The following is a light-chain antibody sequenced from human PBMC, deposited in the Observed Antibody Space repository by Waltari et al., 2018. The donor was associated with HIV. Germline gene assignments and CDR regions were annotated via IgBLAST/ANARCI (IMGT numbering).Light chain of an antibody. CDR1: SVNSYY. CDR2: GEN. CDR3: NSRDSSGHWF. V-gene: IGLV3-19*01. J-gene: IGLJ3*02. Sequence: SSELAQDPAVSVALGQTVRITCQGDSVNSYYASWYQQKPGQAPVLVVYGENNRPSGIPDRFSGSRSGNTASLTIAGAQTEDEADYYCNSRDSSGHWFFGGGTKVTIL.